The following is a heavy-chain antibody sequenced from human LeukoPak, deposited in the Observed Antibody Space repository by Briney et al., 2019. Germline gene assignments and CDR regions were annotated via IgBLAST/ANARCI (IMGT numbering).Heavy chain of an antibody. J-gene: IGHJ6*02. Sequence: GGSLRLSCAASGFTFSILDMSWVRQAQGKGLEWVSAISGNGGRTYYADSGKGRLTISRDNSKNTLYLQKNSPRAEDTAVYYCAREMIIEGGYKPSEGFDYYYGMDVWGQGTTVTVSS. V-gene: IGHV3-23*01. CDR3: AREMIIEGGYKPSEGFDYYYGMDV. CDR2: ISGNGGRT. CDR1: GFTFSILD. D-gene: IGHD5-24*01.